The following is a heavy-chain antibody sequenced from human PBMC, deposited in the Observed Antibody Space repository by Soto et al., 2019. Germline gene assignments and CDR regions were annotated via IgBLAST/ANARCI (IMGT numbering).Heavy chain of an antibody. D-gene: IGHD3-3*01. CDR2: IYHSGST. V-gene: IGHV4-4*02. J-gene: IGHJ6*02. CDR3: AREKKRIFGVVITYYGMDV. Sequence: PSETLSLTCAVSGGSISSSNWWSWVRQPPGKGLEWIGEIYHSGSTNYNPSLKSRVTISVDKSKNQFSLKLSSVTAADTAVYYCAREKKRIFGVVITYYGMDVWGQGTTVTVSS. CDR1: GGSISSSNW.